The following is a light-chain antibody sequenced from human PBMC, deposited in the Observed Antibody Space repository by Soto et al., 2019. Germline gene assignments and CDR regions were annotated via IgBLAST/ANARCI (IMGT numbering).Light chain of an antibody. Sequence: DIQMTQSPSTLSASVGDRVTITCRASQSISSWLAWYQQKPGKVPKLLIFQASSLKSGVPSRFSGSGSATEYTLTISSLQPDDFATYYCEDYSSSSGLTFGGGTKVEIK. V-gene: IGKV1-5*03. CDR3: EDYSSSSGLT. J-gene: IGKJ4*01. CDR2: QAS. CDR1: QSISSW.